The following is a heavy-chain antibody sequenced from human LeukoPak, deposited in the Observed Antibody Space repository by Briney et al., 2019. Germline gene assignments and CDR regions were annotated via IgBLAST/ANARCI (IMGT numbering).Heavy chain of an antibody. Sequence: GASLQISFKGSGCRFTSYWIGWGRQMPGKGLGWMGIIYPGDSDTRYSPSFQGQVTISADKSISTAYLQWSSLKASDTAMYYCARHIAVAYYYYGMDVWGQGTTVTVSS. CDR3: ARHIAVAYYYYGMDV. V-gene: IGHV5-51*01. D-gene: IGHD6-19*01. CDR2: IYPGDSDT. CDR1: GCRFTSYW. J-gene: IGHJ6*02.